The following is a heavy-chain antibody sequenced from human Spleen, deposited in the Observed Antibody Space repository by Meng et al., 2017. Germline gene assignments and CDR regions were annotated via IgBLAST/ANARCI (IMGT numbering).Heavy chain of an antibody. CDR1: AYAFDSYG. D-gene: IGHD3-10*01. CDR3: VKGTPGRSYCDY. V-gene: IGHV1-18*01. CDR2: FVNYRDT. Sequence: QVHLVQSGAEGKKPGAAVRVSCKASAYAFDSYGISWVLQAPGQGLEWMGGFVNYRDTYPAPKFQHRVTMTTDTLTNTVFMELRSLTPDDTAVYYCVKGTPGRSYCDYWGQGTLVTVSS. J-gene: IGHJ4*02.